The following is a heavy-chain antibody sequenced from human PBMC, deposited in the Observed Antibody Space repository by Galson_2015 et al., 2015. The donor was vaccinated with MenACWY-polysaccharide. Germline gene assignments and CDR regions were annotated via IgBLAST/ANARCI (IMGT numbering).Heavy chain of an antibody. Sequence: SLRLSCATSGLTFSTSGMHWVRQAPGKGLEWVAFIRDDGNNKYYADSVKGRFTISRANAKNTFNLQMHSLRAEDTVVYYCVRSDDIVVVPAAPGYYYYYGMDVWGQGTTVTVSS. V-gene: IGHV3-33*01. J-gene: IGHJ6*02. CDR1: GLTFSTSG. CDR2: IRDDGNNK. D-gene: IGHD2-2*01. CDR3: VRSDDIVVVPAAPGYYYYYGMDV.